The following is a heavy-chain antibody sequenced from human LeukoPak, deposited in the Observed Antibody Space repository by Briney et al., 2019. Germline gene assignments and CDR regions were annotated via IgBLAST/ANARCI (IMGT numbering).Heavy chain of an antibody. CDR1: GYTFTSYG. V-gene: IGHV1-18*01. D-gene: IGHD3-22*01. CDR3: ARDPPYYYDSSAYHSGAFDI. J-gene: IGHJ3*02. CDR2: IIAYNGNT. Sequence: GASVKVSCKASGYTFTSYGISWVRQAPGQGLEWMGWIIAYNGNTNYAQKLQGRVTMTTDTSTSTAYMELRSLRSDDTAVYYCARDPPYYYDSSAYHSGAFDIWGQGTMVTVSS.